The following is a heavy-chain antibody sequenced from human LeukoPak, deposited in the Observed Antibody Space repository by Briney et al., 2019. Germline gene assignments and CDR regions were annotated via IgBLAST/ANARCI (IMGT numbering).Heavy chain of an antibody. CDR1: GYTFTSYD. D-gene: IGHD1-26*01. J-gene: IGHJ4*02. V-gene: IGHV1-8*01. CDR2: MNPNSGNT. Sequence: GASVKVSCKCSGYTFTSYDNNWVWQATGQGLEWMGWMNPNSGNTGHPQKFPGRVTMTRSTSINTAYMELHSLTSEDPAVHCCARSSVGARRRIDYWGEGRLVTVSS. CDR3: ARSSVGARRRIDY.